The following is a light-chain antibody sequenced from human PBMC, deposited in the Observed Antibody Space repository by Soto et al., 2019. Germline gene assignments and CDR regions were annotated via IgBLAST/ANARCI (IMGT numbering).Light chain of an antibody. J-gene: IGKJ1*01. V-gene: IGKV1-5*03. CDR2: KAS. CDR1: ESIDSW. CDR3: QQYNSYRA. Sequence: GDRVTITCRASESIDSWLAWHQQKPGRAPKLLISKASSLESGVPSRFSGSGFGTEFTLTISSLQPDDFATYYCQQYNSYRAFGHGTKVEI.